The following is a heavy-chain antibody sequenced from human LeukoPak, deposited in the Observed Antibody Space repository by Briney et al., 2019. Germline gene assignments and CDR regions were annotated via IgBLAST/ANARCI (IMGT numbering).Heavy chain of an antibody. J-gene: IGHJ4*02. CDR3: AKKNPVDEGLDY. V-gene: IGHV3-23*01. CDR1: GFTFSSYS. D-gene: IGHD4-23*01. Sequence: GGSLRLSCAASGFTFSSYSMNWVRQAPGKGLEWVSAISGSGGSTYYADSVKGRFTISRDNSKNTLYLQMNSLRAEDTAVYYCAKKNPVDEGLDYWGQGALVTVSS. CDR2: ISGSGGST.